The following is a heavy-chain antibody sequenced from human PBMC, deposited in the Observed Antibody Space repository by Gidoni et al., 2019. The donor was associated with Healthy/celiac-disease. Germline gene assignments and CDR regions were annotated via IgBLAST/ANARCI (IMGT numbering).Heavy chain of an antibody. J-gene: IGHJ1*01. CDR1: GYTFTAYY. CDR3: ARESSGWFYVH. CDR2: INPNSGGT. V-gene: IGHV1-2*02. Sequence: QVQLVQSGAAVKKPGASLKVSCQASGYTFTAYYLHWVRQAPGQGLEWMGWINPNSGGTNYAQKFQGRVTMTRDTSMSTAYMELSRLRSDDTAVYYCARESSGWFYVHWGQGTLVTVSS. D-gene: IGHD6-19*01.